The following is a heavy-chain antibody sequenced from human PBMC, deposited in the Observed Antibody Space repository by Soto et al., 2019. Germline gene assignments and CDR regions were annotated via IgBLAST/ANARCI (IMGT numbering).Heavy chain of an antibody. Sequence: ASVKVSCKASGYTFTSYYMHWVRQAPGQGLEWMGIINPSGGSTSYAQKFQGRVTMTRDTSTSTVYMELSSLRSEDTAVYYCARGVTAEGATIYKSFDPWGQGTLVTVSS. CDR3: ARGVTAEGATIYKSFDP. J-gene: IGHJ5*02. D-gene: IGHD5-12*01. CDR1: GYTFTSYY. V-gene: IGHV1-46*03. CDR2: INPSGGST.